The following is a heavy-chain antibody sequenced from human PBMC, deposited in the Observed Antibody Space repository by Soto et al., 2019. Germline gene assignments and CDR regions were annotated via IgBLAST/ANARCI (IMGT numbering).Heavy chain of an antibody. V-gene: IGHV3-48*01. J-gene: IGHJ4*02. CDR2: ISSTGNTI. CDR3: ARSCYLDY. Sequence: EVQVVESGGGLVQPGGSLRLSCAASGFTFSTYSMNWVRQAPGKGLEWVSYISSTGNTIYYPDSVKGRFTISRDTAKKSLYLQINSLRAEDTAVYYCARSCYLDYWGQGTLVTVSS. CDR1: GFTFSTYS.